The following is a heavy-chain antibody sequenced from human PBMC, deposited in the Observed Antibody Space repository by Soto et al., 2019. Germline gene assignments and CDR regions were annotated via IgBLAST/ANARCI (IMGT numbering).Heavy chain of an antibody. CDR1: GFTFSSYW. V-gene: IGHV3-7*01. CDR3: ARSRRRYFDTGFYYYSGMEG. CDR2: IKQDGREK. D-gene: IGHD3-9*01. Sequence: GGPLRLPGCASGFTFSSYWMSWSRQARVKGLEWVDNIKQDGREKYYVDSVKGRLTICRDNGKNSLYLQMNSMRAEDTAVYYCARSRRRYFDTGFYYYSGMEGWGQGRTVTVS. J-gene: IGHJ6*02.